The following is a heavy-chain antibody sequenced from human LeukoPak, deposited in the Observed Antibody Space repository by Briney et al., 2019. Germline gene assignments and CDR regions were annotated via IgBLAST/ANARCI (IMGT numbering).Heavy chain of an antibody. CDR2: IYTSGST. Sequence: PSETLSLTCTVSGGSISSGSYYWSWIRQPAGKGLEWIGRIYTSGSTNYNPSLKSRVTMSVDTSKNQFSLKLSSVTAADTAVFYCARRTGTYYYDSSGYSPWRYYFDYWGQGTLVTVSS. V-gene: IGHV4-61*02. D-gene: IGHD3-22*01. J-gene: IGHJ4*02. CDR3: ARRTGTYYYDSSGYSPWRYYFDY. CDR1: GGSISSGSYY.